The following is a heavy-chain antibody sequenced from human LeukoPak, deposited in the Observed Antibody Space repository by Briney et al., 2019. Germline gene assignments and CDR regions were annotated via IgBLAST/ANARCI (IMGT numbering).Heavy chain of an antibody. CDR3: ARFSVVAARSFLDY. D-gene: IGHD6-6*01. J-gene: IGHJ4*02. V-gene: IGHV3-21*01. Sequence: TGGSLRLSCVASGFTFSSYGMHWVRQAPGKGLEWVSAINDRSNHIFYADSVKGRFTISRNNAKNSLYLQMNSLRAEDTAVYYCARFSVVAARSFLDYWGQGTLVTVSS. CDR2: INDRSNHI. CDR1: GFTFSSYG.